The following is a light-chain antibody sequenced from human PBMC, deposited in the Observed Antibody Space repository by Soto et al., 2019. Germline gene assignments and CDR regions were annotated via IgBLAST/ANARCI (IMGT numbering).Light chain of an antibody. CDR2: AVS. V-gene: IGKV1-12*01. CDR1: QAISRW. J-gene: IGKJ4*01. CDR3: QQGPSFPLT. Sequence: DIQLTQSPPSVSASVGDRVTITCRASQAISRWLAWYQQRPGRAPKLLIYAVSSFYYDVPSRFRGRGSGTDFPLPLSSLQAEDNATYYCQQGPSFPLTFGGGTRVEIK.